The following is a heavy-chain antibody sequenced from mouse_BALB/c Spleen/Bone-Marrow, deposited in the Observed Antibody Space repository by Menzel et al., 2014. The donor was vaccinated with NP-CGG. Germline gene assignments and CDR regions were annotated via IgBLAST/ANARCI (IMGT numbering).Heavy chain of an antibody. J-gene: IGHJ4*01. D-gene: IGHD3-2*02. Sequence: EVQMQKSGEEQEKRGATDKGTSTASGINRKDTYMHWVKKRTEQGLEWIGRIDPANGNTKSDPKFQGKATITADTSSNTAYLQLSSLTSEDTAVYYCAREATYAMDYWGQGTSVTFSS. CDR1: GINRKDTY. V-gene: IGHV14-3*02. CDR2: IDPANGNT. CDR3: AREATYAMDY.